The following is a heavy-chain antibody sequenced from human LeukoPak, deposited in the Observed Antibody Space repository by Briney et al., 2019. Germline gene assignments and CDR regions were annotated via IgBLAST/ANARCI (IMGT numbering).Heavy chain of an antibody. CDR3: AKDGGEYYGSGSYPPWWGWFDP. Sequence: GGSLRLSCAASGFNFDDYAMSWVRQVPGKGLEWVSDINWIGGDTGYGGSVKGRFTISRDNAKNSLYLQMNSLRAEDTALYYCAKDGGEYYGSGSYPPWWGWFDPWGQGTLVTVSS. CDR2: INWIGGDT. D-gene: IGHD3-10*01. CDR1: GFNFDDYA. J-gene: IGHJ5*02. V-gene: IGHV3-20*04.